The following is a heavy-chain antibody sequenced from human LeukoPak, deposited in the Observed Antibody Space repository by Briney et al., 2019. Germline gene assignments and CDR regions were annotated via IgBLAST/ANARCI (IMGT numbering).Heavy chain of an antibody. Sequence: SETLSLTCAVYGGSFSGYYWSWIRQPPGKGLGWIGEINHSGSTNYSPSLKSRVTISVDTSKNQFSLKLSSVTAADTAVYYCARGFGSYYPHWGQGTLVTVSS. CDR2: INHSGST. D-gene: IGHD1-26*01. CDR3: ARGFGSYYPH. J-gene: IGHJ1*01. V-gene: IGHV4-34*01. CDR1: GGSFSGYY.